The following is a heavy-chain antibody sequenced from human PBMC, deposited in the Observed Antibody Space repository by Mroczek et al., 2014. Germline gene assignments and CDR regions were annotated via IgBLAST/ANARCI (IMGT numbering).Heavy chain of an antibody. CDR3: ARLYVWYSGSYGGDYFDY. J-gene: IGHJ4*02. CDR1: GGSISSYY. Sequence: QVQLQQWGPGLVKPSETLSLTCTVSGGSISSYYWSWIRQPPGKGLEWIGYIYYSGSTNYNPSLKSRVTISVDTSKNQFSLKLSSVTAADTAVYYCARLYVWYSGSYGGDYFDYWGQGTLVTVSS. CDR2: IYYSGST. D-gene: IGHD1-26*01. V-gene: IGHV4-59*01.